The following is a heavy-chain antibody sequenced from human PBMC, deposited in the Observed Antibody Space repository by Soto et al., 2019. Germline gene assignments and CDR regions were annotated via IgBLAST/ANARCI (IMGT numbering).Heavy chain of an antibody. Sequence: EVQLVESGGGLVKPGGSLRLSCAASGFTFSSYSMNWVRQAPGKGLEWVSSISSSSSYIYYADSVKGRFTISRDNAKNSLYLQMNSLRAEDTAVYYCARWPGPAAMVPDAFDIWGQGTMVTVSS. CDR2: ISSSSSYI. V-gene: IGHV3-21*01. CDR3: ARWPGPAAMVPDAFDI. CDR1: GFTFSSYS. J-gene: IGHJ3*02. D-gene: IGHD2-2*01.